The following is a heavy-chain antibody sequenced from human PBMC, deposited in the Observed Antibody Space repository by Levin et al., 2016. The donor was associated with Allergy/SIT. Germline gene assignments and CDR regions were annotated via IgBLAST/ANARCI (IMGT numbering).Heavy chain of an antibody. CDR1: GYTFSNYY. CDR3: ARDSGLYGGNSLDY. J-gene: IGHJ4*02. V-gene: IGHV1-46*01. D-gene: IGHD4-23*01. Sequence: ASVKVSCKASGYTFSNYYMNWVRQAPGQGLEWMGIFNPSGGTTTYAQRFQGRVTMTSDTSTSTVYMELSSLRSEDTAVYYCARDSGLYGGNSLDYWGQGTLVTVSS. CDR2: FNPSGGTT.